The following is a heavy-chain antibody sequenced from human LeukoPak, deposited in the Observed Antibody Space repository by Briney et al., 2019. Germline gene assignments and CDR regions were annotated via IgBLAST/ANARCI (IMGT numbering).Heavy chain of an antibody. J-gene: IGHJ3*02. CDR3: SNYVGRIGAFDI. D-gene: IGHD4-11*01. CDR1: GFTFSSYS. Sequence: GGSLRLSCAASGFTFSSYSMNWVRQAPGKGLEWVSAISGSGGSTYYADSVKGRFTISRDNSKNTLYLQMNSLRAEDTAVEVRSNYVGRIGAFDIWGQGTMVTVSS. CDR2: ISGSGGST. V-gene: IGHV3-23*01.